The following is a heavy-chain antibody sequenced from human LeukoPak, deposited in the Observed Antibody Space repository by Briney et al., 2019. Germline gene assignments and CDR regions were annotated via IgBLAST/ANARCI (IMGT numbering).Heavy chain of an antibody. D-gene: IGHD5-18*01. CDR2: INPNSGAT. CDR3: ARGTGEGYSYGRYFFDY. V-gene: IGHV1-2*02. Sequence: ASVKVSCKASGYTFTSYYIHWVRQASGQGLEWMGWINPNSGATNYAQKFQGRVTMTRDTSISTAYMILSSLTSDDTAVFYCARGTGEGYSYGRYFFDYWGQGTLVTVSS. CDR1: GYTFTSYY. J-gene: IGHJ4*02.